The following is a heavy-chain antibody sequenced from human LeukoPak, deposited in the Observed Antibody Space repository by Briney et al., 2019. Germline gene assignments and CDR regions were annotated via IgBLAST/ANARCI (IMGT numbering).Heavy chain of an antibody. D-gene: IGHD5-18*01. V-gene: IGHV3-30*18. CDR3: AKDVFTGGYSHGLSDY. CDR1: GFTFSSHG. J-gene: IGHJ4*02. Sequence: PGRSLRLSCAASGFTFSSHGMHWVRQAPGKGLEWVALISYDGNSEFYADSVKGRFTISRDNSRNTLSLQMNSLRPEDTAVYYCAKDVFTGGYSHGLSDYWGQGTLVTVSS. CDR2: ISYDGNSE.